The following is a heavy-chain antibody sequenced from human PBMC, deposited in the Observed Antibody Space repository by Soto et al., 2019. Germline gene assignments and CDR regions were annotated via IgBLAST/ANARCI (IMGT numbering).Heavy chain of an antibody. Sequence: SMRLSFADSEFPFCSYSLNWVRQAPGKGLEWVSYISSSSSTIYYADSVKGRFTISRDNAKNSLYLQMNSLRDEDTAVYYCARGTTVPYYFDYWGQGTLVTVSS. V-gene: IGHV3-48*02. J-gene: IGHJ4*02. CDR2: ISSSSSTI. CDR1: EFPFCSYS. CDR3: ARGTTVPYYFDY. D-gene: IGHD4-4*01.